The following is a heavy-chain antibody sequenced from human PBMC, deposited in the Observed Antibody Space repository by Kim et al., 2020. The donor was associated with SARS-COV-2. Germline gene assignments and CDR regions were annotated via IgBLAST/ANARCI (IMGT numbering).Heavy chain of an antibody. CDR2: IYYSGST. CDR1: GGSISSSSYY. J-gene: IGHJ3*02. V-gene: IGHV4-39*07. Sequence: SETLSLTCTVSGGSISSSSYYWGWIRQPPGKGLEWIGSIYYSGSTYYNPSLKSRVTISVDTSKNQFSLKLSSVTAADMAVYYCARLDDYDSSGYYFFLGQDAFDIWGQGTMVTVSS. D-gene: IGHD3-22*01. CDR3: ARLDDYDSSGYYFFLGQDAFDI.